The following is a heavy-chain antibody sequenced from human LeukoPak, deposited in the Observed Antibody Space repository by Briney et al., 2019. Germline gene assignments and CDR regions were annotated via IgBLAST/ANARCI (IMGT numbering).Heavy chain of an antibody. V-gene: IGHV4-39*01. CDR1: SGSISSSNYY. CDR2: IYYSGNT. D-gene: IGHD3-22*01. Sequence: SETLSLTRSVSSGSISSSNYYWGWIRQPPGKGLEWIGSIYYSGNTYYNPSLKSRVTISVDASKNQFSLKLSSVTAADTAVYYCARHRGTSSGRNDYWGQGTLVTVSS. CDR3: ARHRGTSSGRNDY. J-gene: IGHJ4*02.